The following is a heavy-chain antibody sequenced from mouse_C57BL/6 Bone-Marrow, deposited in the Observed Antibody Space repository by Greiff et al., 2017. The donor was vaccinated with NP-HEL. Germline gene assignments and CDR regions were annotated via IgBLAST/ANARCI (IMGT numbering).Heavy chain of an antibody. CDR2: ISNGGGST. D-gene: IGHD2-3*01. CDR3: ESLSMMVTSVAGFAY. V-gene: IGHV5-12*01. J-gene: IGHJ3*01. CDR1: GFTFSDYY. Sequence: EVHLVESGGGLVQPGGSLKLSCAASGFTFSDYYMYWVRQTPEKRLEWVAYISNGGGSTYYPDTVKGRFTISRDNAKNTLYLQMSRLKSEDTAMYYGESLSMMVTSVAGFAYWGQGTLVTVAA.